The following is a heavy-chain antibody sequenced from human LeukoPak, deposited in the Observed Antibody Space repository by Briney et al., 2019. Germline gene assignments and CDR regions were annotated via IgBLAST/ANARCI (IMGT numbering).Heavy chain of an antibody. J-gene: IGHJ6*03. V-gene: IGHV3-23*01. CDR2: ISGSGGST. Sequence: GGSLRLSCAASGLAFSSYAMTSVRQPPGKGLEWVSAISGSGGSTYYADSVKGRFTISRDNSKNTLYLQMNSLRAEDTAVYYCAKHSGHDSIYYYMDVWGKGTTVTVSS. D-gene: IGHD5-12*01. CDR1: GLAFSSYA. CDR3: AKHSGHDSIYYYMDV.